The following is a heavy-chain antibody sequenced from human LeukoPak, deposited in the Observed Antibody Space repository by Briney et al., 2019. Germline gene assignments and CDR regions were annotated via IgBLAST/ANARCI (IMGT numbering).Heavy chain of an antibody. V-gene: IGHV4-61*02. Sequence: SETLSLTCTVSGGSLSSGSYYWSWIRQPAGKGLEWIGRIYTSGSTNYNPSLKSRVTISVDTSKNQFSLKLSSVTAADTAVYYCARGQESIVGATSWFDPWGQGTLVTVSS. D-gene: IGHD1-26*01. CDR3: ARGQESIVGATSWFDP. CDR2: IYTSGST. CDR1: GGSLSSGSYY. J-gene: IGHJ5*02.